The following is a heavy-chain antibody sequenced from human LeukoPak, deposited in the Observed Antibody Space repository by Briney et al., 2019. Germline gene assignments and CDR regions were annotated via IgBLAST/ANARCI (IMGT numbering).Heavy chain of an antibody. J-gene: IGHJ4*02. CDR3: ARGRLGIRYFDWLLRYFDY. V-gene: IGHV4-34*01. Sequence: KTSETLSLTCAVYGGSFSGYYWSWIRQPPGKGLEWIGEINHSGSTNYNPSLKSRVTISVDTSKNQFSLKLSSVTAADTAVYYCARGRLGIRYFDWLLRYFDYWGQGTLVTVSP. CDR2: INHSGST. D-gene: IGHD3-9*01. CDR1: GGSFSGYY.